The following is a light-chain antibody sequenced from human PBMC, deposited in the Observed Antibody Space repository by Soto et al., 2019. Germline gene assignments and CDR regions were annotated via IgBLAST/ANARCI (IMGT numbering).Light chain of an antibody. CDR3: MQGTHWPAFT. V-gene: IGKV2-30*02. J-gene: IGKJ4*01. CDR1: QSLVHSDGNTY. CDR2: KVS. Sequence: DVVMTQSPLSLPVTLGQPASISCRSSQSLVHSDGNTYLNWFQQRPGQSPRSLIYKVSNRDSGVPDRFSGSGSGTDFTLKISRVEAEDVGVYYCMQGTHWPAFTFGGGTKVEIK.